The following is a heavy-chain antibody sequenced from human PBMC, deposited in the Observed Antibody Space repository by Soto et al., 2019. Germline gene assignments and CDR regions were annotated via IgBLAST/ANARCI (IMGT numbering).Heavy chain of an antibody. CDR3: AKAYYDFWSGYFPFDY. CDR1: GFTFSSYG. Sequence: QVQLVESGGGVVQPGRSLRLSCAASGFTFSSYGMHWVRQAPGKGLEWVAVISYDGSNKYYADSVKGRFTISRDNSKNTLYLQMNSLRADDTAVYYCAKAYYDFWSGYFPFDYWGQGTLVTVSS. V-gene: IGHV3-30*18. D-gene: IGHD3-3*01. CDR2: ISYDGSNK. J-gene: IGHJ4*02.